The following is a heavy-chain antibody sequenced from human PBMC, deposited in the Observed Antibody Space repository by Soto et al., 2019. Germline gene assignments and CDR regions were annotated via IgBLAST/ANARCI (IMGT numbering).Heavy chain of an antibody. D-gene: IGHD3-10*01. J-gene: IGHJ6*02. Sequence: SGPTLVNPTQTLTLTCTFSGFSLSTSGMCVSWIRQPPGKALEWLARIDWDDDKYYSTSLKTRLTISKDTSKNQVVLTMTNMDPVDTATYYCARISDVRHYYGMDVWGQGTTVTVSS. CDR2: IDWDDDK. V-gene: IGHV2-70*11. CDR3: ARISDVRHYYGMDV. CDR1: GFSLSTSGMC.